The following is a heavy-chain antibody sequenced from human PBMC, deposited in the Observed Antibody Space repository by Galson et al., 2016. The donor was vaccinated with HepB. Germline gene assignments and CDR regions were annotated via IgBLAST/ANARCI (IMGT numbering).Heavy chain of an antibody. CDR2: IHDSGST. V-gene: IGHV4-59*08. CDR1: RGPIGGDY. Sequence: SETLSLTCSVSRGPIGGDYWTWIRQSPGKGLEWIGYIHDSGSTAYNPSLKSRVTISIDPPKKQFSLNMASVTAADAAVYYCARRRAMGSSRDYSEFYWLDAWGQGIRVTVSS. CDR3: ARRRAMGSSRDYSEFYWLDA. J-gene: IGHJ5*02. D-gene: IGHD4-17*01.